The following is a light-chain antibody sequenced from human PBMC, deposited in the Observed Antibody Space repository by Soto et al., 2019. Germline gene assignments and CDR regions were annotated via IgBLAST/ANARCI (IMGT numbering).Light chain of an antibody. CDR3: SSYTSSSTLLYV. CDR1: SSDVGGYNY. V-gene: IGLV2-14*01. CDR2: EVS. Sequence: QSALTQPASVSGSPGQSITISCTGTSSDVGGYNYVSWYQQHPGKAPKLMIYEVSNRPSGVSNRFSGSKSGNTASLTISGLQAEDKADYYCSSYTSSSTLLYVFGTGTKLTVL. J-gene: IGLJ1*01.